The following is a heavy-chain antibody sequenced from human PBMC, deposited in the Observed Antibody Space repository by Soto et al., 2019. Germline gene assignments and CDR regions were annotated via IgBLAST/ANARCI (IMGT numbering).Heavy chain of an antibody. J-gene: IGHJ3*02. V-gene: IGHV3-15*01. CDR3: TTDQISSTSSDAFDI. D-gene: IGHD2-2*01. Sequence: GDSLRLSCAACGFTFRDAWMSCVRQAPGEGLEWVGRIKSKTDGGTTEYAAPVKGRFTISRDDSKSTLYLQMNSLKTEDTAVYYCTTDQISSTSSDAFDIWGQGTMVTVSS. CDR1: GFTFRDAW. CDR2: IKSKTDGGTT.